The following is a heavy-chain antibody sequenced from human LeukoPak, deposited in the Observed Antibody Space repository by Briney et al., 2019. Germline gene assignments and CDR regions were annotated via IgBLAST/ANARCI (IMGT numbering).Heavy chain of an antibody. CDR3: ARVDSSGWYREDY. D-gene: IGHD6-19*01. CDR2: IIPIFGTA. J-gene: IGHJ4*02. V-gene: IGHV1-69*05. Sequence: SVNVSCKASGGTFSSYAISWVRQAPGQGLEWMGGIIPIFGTANYAQKFQGRVTITTDESTSTAYMELSSLRSEDTAVYYCARVDSSGWYREDYWGQGTLVTVSS. CDR1: GGTFSSYA.